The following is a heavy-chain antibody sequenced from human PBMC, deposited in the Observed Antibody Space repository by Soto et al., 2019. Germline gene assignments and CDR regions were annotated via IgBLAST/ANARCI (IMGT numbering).Heavy chain of an antibody. CDR3: ATAAEYNWNDVGYYYGMDV. J-gene: IGHJ6*02. D-gene: IGHD1-1*01. CDR2: ISAYNGNT. Sequence: QVQLVQSGAEVKKPGASVKVSCKASGYTFTSYGISWVRQAPGQGLEWMGWISAYNGNTNYAQKLQGRVTMTTDTSTSTAYMELRSLRSDDTAVYYCATAAEYNWNDVGYYYGMDVWGQGTTVTVSS. CDR1: GYTFTSYG. V-gene: IGHV1-18*01.